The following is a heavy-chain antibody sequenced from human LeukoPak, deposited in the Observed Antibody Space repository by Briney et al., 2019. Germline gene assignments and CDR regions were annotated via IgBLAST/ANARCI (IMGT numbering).Heavy chain of an antibody. D-gene: IGHD3-3*01. V-gene: IGHV4-59*01. CDR3: ARVNGVDNGYYYYMDV. CDR1: GGSISTYF. CDR2: IYYSGST. Sequence: SETLSLTCTVSGGSISTYFWSWIRQPPGKGLEWIGYIYYSGSTNYNPSLKSRVTISLDTSKNQFSLKLSSVTAADTAMYYCARVNGVDNGYYYYMDVWGKGTTVTVSS. J-gene: IGHJ6*03.